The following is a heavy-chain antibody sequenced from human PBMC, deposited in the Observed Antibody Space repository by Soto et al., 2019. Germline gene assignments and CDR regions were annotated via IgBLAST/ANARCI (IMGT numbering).Heavy chain of an antibody. V-gene: IGHV3-30*18. CDR1: GFTFSSYG. Sequence: GGSLRLSCAASGFTFSSYGMHWVRQAPGKGLEWVAVISYDGSNKYYADSVKGRFTISRDNSKNTLYLQMNSLRAEDTAVYYCAKSMVRGRGTKTLSVNWFDPWGQGTLVTVSS. CDR2: ISYDGSNK. D-gene: IGHD3-10*01. CDR3: AKSMVRGRGTKTLSVNWFDP. J-gene: IGHJ5*02.